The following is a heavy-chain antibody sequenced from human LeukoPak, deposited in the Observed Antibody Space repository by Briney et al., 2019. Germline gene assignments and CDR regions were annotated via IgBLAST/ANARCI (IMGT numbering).Heavy chain of an antibody. J-gene: IGHJ4*02. D-gene: IGHD5-24*01. V-gene: IGHV3-33*01. Sequence: QPGGSLRLSCAASGFTFSHYGMHWVRQAPGMGLEWVAVIWFDGRKIHYPDSVKGRFTIPRDNSKNTLYLQMDNLRADDTAVYYCVRGSGGDGYGYWGDYWGQGTLVTVSP. CDR2: IWFDGRKI. CDR1: GFTFSHYG. CDR3: VRGSGGDGYGYWGDY.